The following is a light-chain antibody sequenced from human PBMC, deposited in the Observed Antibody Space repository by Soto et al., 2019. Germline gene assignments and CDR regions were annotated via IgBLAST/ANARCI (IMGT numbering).Light chain of an antibody. CDR2: GAS. V-gene: IGKV3-20*01. CDR3: QQYGASPIT. Sequence: ELVLTQSPGTLSQSPGERATLSCRASQSVSNNYLAWYQQKPGQAPRLLIYGASNRATGIPDRFSGSGSGTDFTLIISRLEPEDFALYYCQQYGASPITFGQGTRLEIK. J-gene: IGKJ5*01. CDR1: QSVSNNY.